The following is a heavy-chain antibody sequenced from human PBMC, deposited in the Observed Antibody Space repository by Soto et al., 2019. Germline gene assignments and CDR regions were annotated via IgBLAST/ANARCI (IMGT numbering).Heavy chain of an antibody. CDR3: ARHLSHLKSGWFDP. CDR2: ISGDGSNE. V-gene: IGHV3-30-3*01. D-gene: IGHD3-3*02. Sequence: QEQLVESGAGVVQPGRSLRLSCAASGFTFINYAMHWVRQAPGKGLEWVALISGDGSNEYYADSVKGRFTISRDNSRNTLYLQMNSLRAEDTAVYYCARHLSHLKSGWFDPWGQGTLVTVSS. J-gene: IGHJ5*02. CDR1: GFTFINYA.